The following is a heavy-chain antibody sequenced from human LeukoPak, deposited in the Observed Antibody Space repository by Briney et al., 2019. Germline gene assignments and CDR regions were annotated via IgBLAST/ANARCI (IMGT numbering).Heavy chain of an antibody. J-gene: IGHJ6*03. CDR1: GFTFSNAG. CDR2: IKSKTDGGTT. CDR3: TTYGGAYSTWGDYYYYYMDV. D-gene: IGHD4-11*01. Sequence: TGGSLRLSCAASGFTFSNAGMSWVRQAPGKGLEWVGRIKSKTDGGTTDYAAPVKGRFTISREDSKNTLYLQMNSLKTEDTAVYYCTTYGGAYSTWGDYYYYYMDVWGKGTTVTVSS. V-gene: IGHV3-15*01.